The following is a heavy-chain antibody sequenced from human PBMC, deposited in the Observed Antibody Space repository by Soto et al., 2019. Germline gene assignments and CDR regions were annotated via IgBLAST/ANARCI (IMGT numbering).Heavy chain of an antibody. CDR2: IYYSGST. CDR1: GGSISSYY. CDR3: ARDSIAARTWFDP. Sequence: SETLSLTCTVSGGSISSYYWSWIRQPPGKGLEWIGYIYYSGSTNYNPSLKSRVTISVDTSKNQFSLKLSSVTAADTAVYYCARDSIAARTWFDPWGQGTLVTVSS. D-gene: IGHD6-6*01. J-gene: IGHJ5*02. V-gene: IGHV4-59*01.